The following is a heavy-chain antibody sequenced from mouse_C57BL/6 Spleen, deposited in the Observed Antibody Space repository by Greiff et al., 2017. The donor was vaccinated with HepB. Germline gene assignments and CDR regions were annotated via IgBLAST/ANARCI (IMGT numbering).Heavy chain of an antibody. CDR2: INYDGSST. V-gene: IGHV5-16*01. CDR3: ARTEGSSYEGYAMDY. CDR1: GFTFSDYY. J-gene: IGHJ4*01. Sequence: EVHLVESEGGLVQPGSSMKLSCTASGFTFSDYYMAWVRQVPEKGLEWVANINYDGSSTYYLDSLKSRFIISRDNAKNILYLQMSSLKSEDTATYYCARTEGSSYEGYAMDYWGQGTSVTVSS. D-gene: IGHD1-1*01.